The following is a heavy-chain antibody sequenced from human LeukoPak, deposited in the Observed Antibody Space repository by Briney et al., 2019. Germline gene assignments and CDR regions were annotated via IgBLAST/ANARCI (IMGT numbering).Heavy chain of an antibody. CDR1: GGSIPSYSYY. V-gene: IGHV4-39*07. CDR2: IYYSGTT. CDR3: ARFHSSSSYFES. D-gene: IGHD6-6*01. Sequence: SETLSLTCTVSGGSIPSYSYYWGWVRQPPGKGLEWIASIYYSGTTYYNPSLKSRVTISVDTSKNQFSLKLSSMTAADTAVYYCARFHSSSSYFESWGQGTLVTVSS. J-gene: IGHJ4*02.